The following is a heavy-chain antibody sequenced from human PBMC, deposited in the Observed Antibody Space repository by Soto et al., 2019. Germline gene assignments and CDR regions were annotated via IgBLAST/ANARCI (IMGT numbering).Heavy chain of an antibody. CDR3: ARDLDYRGWFDP. D-gene: IGHD4-17*01. J-gene: IGHJ5*02. V-gene: IGHV1-2*02. Sequence: ASVKVSCKASGYTFTGYYMHWVRPASGQGLEWMGWINPNSGGTNYAQKFQGRVTMTRDPSISTAYMELSRLRSDDTAVYYCARDLDYRGWFDPWGQGTLVTVSS. CDR1: GYTFTGYY. CDR2: INPNSGGT.